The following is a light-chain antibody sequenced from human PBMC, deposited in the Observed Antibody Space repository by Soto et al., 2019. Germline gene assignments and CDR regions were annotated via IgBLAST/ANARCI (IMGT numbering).Light chain of an antibody. V-gene: IGKV3-20*01. CDR1: QSVSSSY. J-gene: IGKJ1*01. CDR3: HQYRSSSWT. CDR2: GAS. Sequence: EIVLTQSPGTLSLSPGERATLSCRASQSVSSSYLAWYQQKPGQAPRLLIYGASSRATGIPDRFSGSGSGTDFTLTISRLGHEDFAVFYCHQYRSSSWTFGQGPKVEI.